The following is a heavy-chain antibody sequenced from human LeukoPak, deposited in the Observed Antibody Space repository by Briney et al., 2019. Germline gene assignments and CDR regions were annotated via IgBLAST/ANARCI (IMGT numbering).Heavy chain of an antibody. Sequence: PGGSLRPSCAASGFIFSSYWMHWARHAPGKGLVWVSRINSDGSSTNYADSVKGRFTISRDNAKNTLYLQMNSLRAEDTAVYYCFAASNSGSWDWGRGTLVTVSS. CDR2: INSDGSST. CDR3: FAASNSGSWD. J-gene: IGHJ4*02. CDR1: GFIFSSYW. V-gene: IGHV3-74*01. D-gene: IGHD5-12*01.